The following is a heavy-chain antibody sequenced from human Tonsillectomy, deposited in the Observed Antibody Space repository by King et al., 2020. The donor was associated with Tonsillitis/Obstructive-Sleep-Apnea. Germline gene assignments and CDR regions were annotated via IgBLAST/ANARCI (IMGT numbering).Heavy chain of an antibody. J-gene: IGHJ4*02. CDR3: ARIAVAGTGFEY. CDR2: IYYSGST. D-gene: IGHD6-19*01. CDR1: GGSISSSSYY. Sequence: LQLQESGPGLVKPSETLSLTCTVSGGSISSSSYYWGWIRQPPGKGLEWIGNIYYSGSTYCNPSLKTRVTISVDTSKKQFSLKLSSVTAADTAVYYCARIAVAGTGFEYWGQGPLVTVSS. V-gene: IGHV4-39*01.